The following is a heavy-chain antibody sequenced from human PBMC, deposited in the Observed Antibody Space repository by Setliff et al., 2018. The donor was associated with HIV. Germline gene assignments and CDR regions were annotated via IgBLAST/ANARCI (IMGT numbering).Heavy chain of an antibody. D-gene: IGHD3-3*01. CDR2: IIPIFDTT. J-gene: IGHJ6*03. CDR3: ASLGGYYPYYYYYMDV. V-gene: IGHV1-69*13. Sequence: SVKVSCKASGGTFSNYAINWVRQAPGQGLEWMGGIIPIFDTTHYAQKFQGRVTITADESTSTAYMELSSLRSEDTAVYYCASLGGYYPYYYYYMDVWGKGATVTVSS. CDR1: GGTFSNYA.